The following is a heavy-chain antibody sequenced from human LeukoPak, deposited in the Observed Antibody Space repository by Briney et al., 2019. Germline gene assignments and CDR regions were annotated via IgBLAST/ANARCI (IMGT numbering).Heavy chain of an antibody. CDR2: VYNSENT. V-gene: IGHV4-59*01. CDR1: GGSISIYY. D-gene: IGHD2-21*02. J-gene: IGHJ4*02. Sequence: SETLSLTCTVSGGSISIYYWSWIRQPPGKGLEWIGYVYNSENTNYNPSLKSRATISADTSKNQLSLKLNSVTAADTAVYYCARFAYCGGHCWYYFDYWGQGSLVTVSS. CDR3: ARFAYCGGHCWYYFDY.